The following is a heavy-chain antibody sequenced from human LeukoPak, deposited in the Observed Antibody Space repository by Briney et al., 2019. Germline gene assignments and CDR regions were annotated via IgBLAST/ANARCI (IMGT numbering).Heavy chain of an antibody. CDR3: ATDLGVVPAAIEGDAFDI. CDR1: GYTFTNFD. CDR2: MNPVSGNA. V-gene: IGHV1-8*01. J-gene: IGHJ3*02. D-gene: IGHD2-2*01. Sequence: ASVKVSCKASGYTFTNFDINWVRQAPGQGLEWMGWMNPVSGNAGSAQKFQGRVTMTEDTSTDTAYMELSSLRSEDTAVYYCATDLGVVPAAIEGDAFDIWGQGTMVTVSS.